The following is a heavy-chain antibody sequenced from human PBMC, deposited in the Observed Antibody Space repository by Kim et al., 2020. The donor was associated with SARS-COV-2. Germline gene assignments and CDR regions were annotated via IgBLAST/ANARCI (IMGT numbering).Heavy chain of an antibody. J-gene: IGHJ4*02. D-gene: IGHD6-13*01. V-gene: IGHV1-69*13. CDR1: GGTFSSYA. CDR3: ARELIRSSSWYPQPYYFDY. Sequence: SVKVSCKASGGTFSSYAISWVRQAPGQGLEWMGGIIPIFGTANYAQKFQGRVTITADESTSTAYMELSSLRSEDTAVYYCARELIRSSSWYPQPYYFDYWGQGTLVTVSS. CDR2: IIPIFGTA.